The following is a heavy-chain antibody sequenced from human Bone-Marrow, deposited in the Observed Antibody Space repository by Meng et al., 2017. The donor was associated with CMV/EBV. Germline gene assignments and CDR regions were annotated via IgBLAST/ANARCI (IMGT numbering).Heavy chain of an antibody. J-gene: IGHJ6*02. CDR3: AKDSTGVYCSSTSCYKGGHGMDV. CDR2: ISWDGGST. CDR1: GLTFSRHW. V-gene: IGHV3-43*01. D-gene: IGHD2-2*02. Sequence: GESLKISCVASGLTFSRHWMHWVRQAPGKGLEWVSLISWDGGSTYYADSVKGRFTISRDNSKNSLYLQMNSLRTEDTALYYCAKDSTGVYCSSTSCYKGGHGMDVWGQGTTVTVSS.